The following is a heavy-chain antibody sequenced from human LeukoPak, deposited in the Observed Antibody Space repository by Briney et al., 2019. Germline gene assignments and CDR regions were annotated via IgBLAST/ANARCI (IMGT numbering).Heavy chain of an antibody. J-gene: IGHJ4*02. D-gene: IGHD4-11*01. CDR1: GGSIGSSTYY. CDR2: IFYSGST. CDR3: ARQESSNWD. Sequence: SETLSLTCSVSGGSIGSSTYYWGWIRQPPGKGLGWIGSIFYSGSTYYNPSLKSRVTISVDTSNNQFSVKLNSVTAADTAVYYCARQESSNWDWGQGTLVTVSS. V-gene: IGHV4-39*01.